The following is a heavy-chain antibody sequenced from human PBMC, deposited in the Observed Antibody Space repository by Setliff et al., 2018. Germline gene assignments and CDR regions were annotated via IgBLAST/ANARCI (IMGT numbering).Heavy chain of an antibody. CDR2: IKQDGSEK. D-gene: IGHD1-26*01. Sequence: GGSLRLSCVASGFTFSNYRMSWVRQAPGKGLEWVANIKQDGSEKYYVDSVKGRFTISRDNVKNSLYLQMSSLRAEDTAVYYCAKDLLVSGSYYYYYYMDVWGKGTTVTVSS. J-gene: IGHJ6*03. CDR3: AKDLLVSGSYYYYYYMDV. CDR1: GFTFSNYR. V-gene: IGHV3-7*03.